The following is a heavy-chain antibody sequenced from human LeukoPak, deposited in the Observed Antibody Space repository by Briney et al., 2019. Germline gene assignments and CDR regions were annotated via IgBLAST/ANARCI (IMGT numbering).Heavy chain of an antibody. CDR2: MNPNSGNT. D-gene: IGHD3-16*02. CDR3: ARFGGVIVNYYYYYGMDV. V-gene: IGHV1-8*01. J-gene: IGHJ6*02. Sequence: GASVKVSCKASGYTFTSYDINWVRQATGQGLKWLGWMNPNSGNTGYAQKFQGRVTMTRNTSISTAYMELSSLRSEDTAVYYCARFGGVIVNYYYYYGMDVWGQGTTVTVSS. CDR1: GYTFTSYD.